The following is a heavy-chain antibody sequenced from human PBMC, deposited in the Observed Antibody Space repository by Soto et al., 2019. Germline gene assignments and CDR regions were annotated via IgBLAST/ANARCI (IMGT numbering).Heavy chain of an antibody. Sequence: SETLSLTCTVSGGSISSYYWSWIRQPAGKGLEWIGRIYTSGSTNYNPSLKSRVTMSVDTSKNQFSLKLSSVTAADTAVYYCARHYYDFWSGYSLDYFDYWGQGTLVTV. V-gene: IGHV4-4*07. J-gene: IGHJ4*02. CDR3: ARHYYDFWSGYSLDYFDY. D-gene: IGHD3-3*01. CDR1: GGSISSYY. CDR2: IYTSGST.